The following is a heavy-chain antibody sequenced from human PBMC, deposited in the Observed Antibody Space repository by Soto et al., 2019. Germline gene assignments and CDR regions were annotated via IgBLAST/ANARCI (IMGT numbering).Heavy chain of an antibody. D-gene: IGHD6-19*01. CDR2: IIPIFGTA. J-gene: IGHJ6*02. V-gene: IGHV1-69*01. Sequence: QVQLVQSGAEVKKPGSSVKVSCKASGGTFSSYAISWVRQAPGQGLEWMGGIIPIFGTANYAQKFQGRVTITADESTSTAYMELSSLRSEDTAVYYCARHQWLAPMAYYCGMDVWGQGTTVTVSS. CDR1: GGTFSSYA. CDR3: ARHQWLAPMAYYCGMDV.